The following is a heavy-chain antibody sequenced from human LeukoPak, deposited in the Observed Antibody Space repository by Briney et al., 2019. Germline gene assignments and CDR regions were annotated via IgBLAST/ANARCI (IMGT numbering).Heavy chain of an antibody. CDR3: AKGGFYDSSGYSDY. J-gene: IGHJ4*02. V-gene: IGHV3-9*01. CDR1: GFTFYDYA. CDR2: ISCNSGSI. D-gene: IGHD3-22*01. Sequence: PGRSLRLSCAASGFTFYDYAMRWVRHAPGKGLEWVSGISCNSGSIVYADSVKGRFTISRDNAKNSLYLQMSSLRAEDTALYYCAKGGFYDSSGYSDYWGQGTLVTVSS.